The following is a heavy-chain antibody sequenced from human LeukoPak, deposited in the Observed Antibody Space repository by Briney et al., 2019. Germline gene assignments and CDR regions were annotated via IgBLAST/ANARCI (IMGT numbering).Heavy chain of an antibody. CDR2: MNSNSGNT. Sequence: GASVRVSCKASGYTFTSYDINGVRQAGGQGLEGRRWMNSNSGNTVYAQKFQGRVTMHRNTPISTAYMELSSLRSEDMAVYYCARASSSGGWYYFDFWGQGTLVTVSS. CDR1: GYTFTSYD. J-gene: IGHJ4*02. V-gene: IGHV1-8*01. CDR3: ARASSSGGWYYFDF. D-gene: IGHD2-15*01.